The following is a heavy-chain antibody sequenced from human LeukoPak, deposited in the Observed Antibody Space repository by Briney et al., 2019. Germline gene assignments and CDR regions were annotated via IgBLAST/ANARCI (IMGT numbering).Heavy chain of an antibody. CDR2: INPNSGGT. V-gene: IGHV1-2*06. J-gene: IGHJ4*02. Sequence: ASVKVSCKASGYTFTGYYMHWVRQAPGQGLEWMGRINPNSGGTNYAQKFQGGVTKTRDTSISTAYMELSRLRSDDTAVYYCARVRSSSWTTFDYWGQGTLVTVSS. CDR1: GYTFTGYY. CDR3: ARVRSSSWTTFDY. D-gene: IGHD6-13*01.